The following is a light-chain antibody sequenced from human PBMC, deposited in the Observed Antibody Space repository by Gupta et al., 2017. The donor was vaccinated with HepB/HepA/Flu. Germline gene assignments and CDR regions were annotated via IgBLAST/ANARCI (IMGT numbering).Light chain of an antibody. CDR1: SSNIGAGYD. V-gene: IGLV1-40*01. CDR2: GNS. J-gene: IGLJ2*01. Sequence: QSVLTQPPSVSGVQGQMLTISCTWRSSNIGAGYDLHWYQQLPGTAPKLPIYGNSNRPSGVPDRFSGSKSGTSASLAITGLQAEDEADYYGQSYDSSLSGHVVFGGGTKLTVL. CDR3: QSYDSSLSGHVV.